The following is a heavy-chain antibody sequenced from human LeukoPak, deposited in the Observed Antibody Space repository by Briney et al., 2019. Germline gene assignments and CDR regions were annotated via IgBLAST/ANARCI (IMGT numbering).Heavy chain of an antibody. D-gene: IGHD1-26*01. CDR3: ARVVRGATGSDY. J-gene: IGHJ4*02. V-gene: IGHV4-59*01. Sequence: PSETLSLTCTVSGASISVYYWSWIRQPPGKGLEWIGYIYYSGSTNYNPSLKSRVTLSVDTSKNQFSLNLSSVTAADTAVYYCARVVRGATGSDYWGQGTLVTVSS. CDR2: IYYSGST. CDR1: GASISVYY.